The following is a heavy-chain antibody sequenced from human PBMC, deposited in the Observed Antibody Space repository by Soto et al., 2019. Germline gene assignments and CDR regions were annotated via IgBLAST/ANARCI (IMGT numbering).Heavy chain of an antibody. Sequence: ASVKVSCKASGYTFTSYYMHWVRQAPGQGLEWMGIINPSGGSTSYAQKFQGRVTMTRDTSTSTVYMELSSLRSEDTAVYYCARSPNTDYYYYYGMDVWGQGTTVTV. CDR3: ARSPNTDYYYYYGMDV. J-gene: IGHJ6*02. CDR2: INPSGGST. V-gene: IGHV1-46*01. CDR1: GYTFTSYY. D-gene: IGHD4-17*01.